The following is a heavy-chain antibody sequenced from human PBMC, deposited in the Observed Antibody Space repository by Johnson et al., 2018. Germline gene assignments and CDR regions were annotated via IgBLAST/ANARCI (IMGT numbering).Heavy chain of an antibody. CDR1: GFTFSSYD. Sequence: QVQLVESGGGVVQPGRSLRLSCAASGFTFSSYDMHWVRQAPGKGLEWVAVISYDGSNKYYADSVKGRFTISRDNSKNTRYLQMNSRGAEDTAVYYCARGGCWFDSYMDVWGKGTKVTGS. CDR3: ARGGCWFDSYMDV. D-gene: IGHD3-10*01. J-gene: IGHJ6*03. CDR2: ISYDGSNK. V-gene: IGHV3-30-3*01.